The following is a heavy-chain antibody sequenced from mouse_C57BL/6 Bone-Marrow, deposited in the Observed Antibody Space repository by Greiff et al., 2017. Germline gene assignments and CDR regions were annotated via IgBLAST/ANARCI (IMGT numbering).Heavy chain of an antibody. CDR3: ARYQTTQARYYAMDY. Sequence: EVQLQQSGPELVKPGASVKISCKASGYSFTDYYMHWVKQRPGQSLEWIGVINPNNGTTSYNQKFKGKATLTVDQSSSTAYMQLNSLTSEDSAVXYSARYQTTQARYYAMDYWGQGTSVTVSS. J-gene: IGHJ4*01. CDR1: GYSFTDYY. CDR2: INPNNGTT. V-gene: IGHV1-39*01. D-gene: IGHD3-2*02.